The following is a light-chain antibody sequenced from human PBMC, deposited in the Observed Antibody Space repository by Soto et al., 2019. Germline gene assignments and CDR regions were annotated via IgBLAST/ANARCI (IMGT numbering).Light chain of an antibody. CDR1: QGVNSN. CDR2: GAS. Sequence: ETVMTQSPATLSVSPGERATLSCRASQGVNSNLAWYQQKPGQAPRLLIYGASTRATGIPARFSGSGSGTEITLTISSLQSEDVAVYYCQQYNDWPPWTFGQGTKVEIK. V-gene: IGKV3-15*01. CDR3: QQYNDWPPWT. J-gene: IGKJ1*01.